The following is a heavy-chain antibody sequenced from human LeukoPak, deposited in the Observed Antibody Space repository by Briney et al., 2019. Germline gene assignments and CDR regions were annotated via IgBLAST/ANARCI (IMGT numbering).Heavy chain of an antibody. CDR2: ISWNSGSI. J-gene: IGHJ4*02. CDR1: GFTFSSYA. V-gene: IGHV3-9*01. Sequence: PGGSLRLSCAASGFTFSSYAMNWVRQAPGKGLEWVSGISWNSGSIGYADSVKGRFTISRDNAKNSLYLQMNSLRAEDTALYYCAKDIGQWLVGEMRYWGQGTLVTVSS. D-gene: IGHD6-19*01. CDR3: AKDIGQWLVGEMRY.